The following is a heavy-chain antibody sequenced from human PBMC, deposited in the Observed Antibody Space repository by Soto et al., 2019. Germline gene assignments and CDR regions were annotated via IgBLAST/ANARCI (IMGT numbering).Heavy chain of an antibody. Sequence: QLQLQESGPGLVKPSEPLSLTCTVSGGSISSSSYYWGWIRQPPGKGLEWIGSIYYSGGTYYNPSLKRRVTTSVDTAKNQFALKLHSVTAADTAVDYCARLDSSGWPYNSSDPWGQGTLVTVSS. CDR1: GGSISSSSYY. CDR2: IYYSGGT. D-gene: IGHD6-19*01. CDR3: ARLDSSGWPYNSSDP. V-gene: IGHV4-39*01. J-gene: IGHJ5*02.